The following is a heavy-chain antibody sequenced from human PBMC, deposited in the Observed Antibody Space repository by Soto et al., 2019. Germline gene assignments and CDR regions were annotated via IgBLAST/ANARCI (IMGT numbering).Heavy chain of an antibody. CDR2: IWSDGSNK. CDR3: ASPESGSYWGFDY. J-gene: IGHJ4*02. V-gene: IGHV3-33*01. D-gene: IGHD1-26*01. Sequence: QVQLVESGGGVVQPGRSLRLSCAASGFIFSTYGMHWVRQAPGKGLEWVAVIWSDGSNKYYADSVKGRFTISRDNSKNTLYLQMNSIRAEDTAIYYCASPESGSYWGFDYWGKGTLVTVSS. CDR1: GFIFSTYG.